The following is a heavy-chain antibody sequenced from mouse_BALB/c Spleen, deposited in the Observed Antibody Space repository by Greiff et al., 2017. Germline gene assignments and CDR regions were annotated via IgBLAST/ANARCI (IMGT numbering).Heavy chain of an antibody. J-gene: IGHJ2*01. D-gene: IGHD2-2*01. CDR3: ARGYGYGVDY. CDR1: GYAFTNYL. CDR2: INPGSGGT. V-gene: IGHV1-54*01. Sequence: QVQLKQSGAELVRPGTSVKVSCKASGYAFTNYLIEWVKQRPGQGLEWIGVINPGSGGTNYNEKFKGKATLTADKSSSTAYMQLSSLTSDDSAVYFCARGYGYGVDYWGQGTTLTVSS.